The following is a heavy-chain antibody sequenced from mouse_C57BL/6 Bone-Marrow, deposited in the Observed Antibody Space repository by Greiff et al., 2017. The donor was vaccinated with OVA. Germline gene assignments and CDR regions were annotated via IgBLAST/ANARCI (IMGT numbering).Heavy chain of an antibody. CDR3: ARSLLRLYAMDY. CDR2: IDPSDSYT. V-gene: IGHV1-69*01. D-gene: IGHD1-2*01. CDR1: GYTFTSYW. J-gene: IGHJ4*01. Sequence: VQLQQSGAELVMPGASVKLSCKASGYTFTSYWMHWVKQRPGQGLEWIGEIDPSDSYTNYNQKFKGKSTLTVDKSSSTAYMQLSSLTSEDSAVYYCARSLLRLYAMDYWGQGTSVTVSS.